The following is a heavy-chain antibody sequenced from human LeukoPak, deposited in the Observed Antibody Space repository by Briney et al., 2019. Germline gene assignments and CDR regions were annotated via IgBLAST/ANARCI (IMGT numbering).Heavy chain of an antibody. CDR1: GYTFTSYD. V-gene: IGHV1-8*01. J-gene: IGHJ4*02. CDR2: MNPNSCNT. D-gene: IGHD2-2*01. Sequence: ASVKVSCKASGYTFTSYDINWVRQATGQGLEWMGWMNPNSCNTGYAQKFQGRVTMTRNTSISTAYMELSSLRSEDTAVYYCASIESLPRRSNIVVVPATTYFDYWGQGTLVTVSS. CDR3: ASIESLPRRSNIVVVPATTYFDY.